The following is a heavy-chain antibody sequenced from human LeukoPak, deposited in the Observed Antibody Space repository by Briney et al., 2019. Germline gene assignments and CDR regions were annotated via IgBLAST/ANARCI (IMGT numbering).Heavy chain of an antibody. CDR2: ISGSGGST. V-gene: IGHV3-23*01. CDR1: GFTFSSYA. CDR3: ARLQATVTSNWFDP. D-gene: IGHD4-17*01. Sequence: GGSLRLSCAASGFTFSSYAMSWVRQAPGKGLEWVSAISGSGGSTYYADSVKGRFTISRDNSKNTLYPQMNSLRAEDTAVYYCARLQATVTSNWFDPWGQGTLVTVSS. J-gene: IGHJ5*02.